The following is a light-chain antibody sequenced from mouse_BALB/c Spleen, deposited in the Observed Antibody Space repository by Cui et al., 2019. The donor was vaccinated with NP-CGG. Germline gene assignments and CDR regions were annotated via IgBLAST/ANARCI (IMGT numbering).Light chain of an antibody. J-gene: IGLJ1*01. V-gene: IGLV1*01. Sequence: QAVVTQESALTTSPGETVTLTCRSSTGAVTTSNYANWVQEKPDHLFTGLIGGTNNQAPGVPARFSGSLIGDKAALTIPGAQTEDEAIYFCALWYSNHWVFGGGTKLTVL. CDR2: GTN. CDR1: TGAVTTSNY. CDR3: ALWYSNHWV.